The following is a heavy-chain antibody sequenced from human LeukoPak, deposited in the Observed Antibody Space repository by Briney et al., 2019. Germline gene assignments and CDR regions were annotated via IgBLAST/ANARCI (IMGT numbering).Heavy chain of an antibody. CDR3: ASHSLYSRTLFDP. CDR1: GFTFSNAW. Sequence: GSLRLSCAASGFTFSNAWMSWVRQAPGKGLEWIGEINHSGSTSYTPSLKSRVTISVDTSKNQFSLKLSSVTAADTAVYYCASHSLYSRTLFDPWGQGTLVTDSS. CDR2: INHSGST. V-gene: IGHV4-34*01. J-gene: IGHJ5*02. D-gene: IGHD6-13*01.